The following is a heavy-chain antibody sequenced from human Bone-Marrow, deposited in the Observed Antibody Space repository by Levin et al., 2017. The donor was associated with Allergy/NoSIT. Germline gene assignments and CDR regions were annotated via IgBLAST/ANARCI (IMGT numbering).Heavy chain of an antibody. V-gene: IGHV4-59*01. CDR2: IYYSGST. Sequence: SETLSLTCTVSGGSISSYYWSWIRQPPGKGLEWIGYIYYSGSTNYNPSLKSRVTISVDTSKNQFSLKLSSVTAADTAVYYCARVSGTTGPYFDYWGQGTLVTVSS. CDR3: ARVSGTTGPYFDY. CDR1: GGSISSYY. D-gene: IGHD1-7*01. J-gene: IGHJ4*02.